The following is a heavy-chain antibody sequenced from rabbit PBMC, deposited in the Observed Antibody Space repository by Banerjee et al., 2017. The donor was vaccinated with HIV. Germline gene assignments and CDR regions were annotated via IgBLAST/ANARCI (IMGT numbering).Heavy chain of an antibody. V-gene: IGHV1S45*01. Sequence: QEQLEESGGDLVKPEGSLTLTCTASGFSFNNKYVMCWVRQAPGKGLEWIASIYTYSSGHTYYASWAKGRFTISKTSSTTVTLQMTSLTVADTATYFCARGGGSYNLWGQGTLVTVS. CDR3: ARGGGSYNL. CDR1: GFSFNNKYV. CDR2: IYTYSSGHT. D-gene: IGHD8-1*01. J-gene: IGHJ4*01.